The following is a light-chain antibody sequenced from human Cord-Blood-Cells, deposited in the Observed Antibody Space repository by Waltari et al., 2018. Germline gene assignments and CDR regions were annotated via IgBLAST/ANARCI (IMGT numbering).Light chain of an antibody. J-gene: IGKJ2*01. V-gene: IGKV1-39*01. Sequence: DIKMTQSPPSLPASVGDRVTITCRASQSISSYLNWYQQKPGKAPKLLIYAASSLQSGVPSRFSGSGSGTDFTLTISSLQPEDFATYYCQQSYSTPYTFGQGTKLEIK. CDR2: AAS. CDR3: QQSYSTPYT. CDR1: QSISSY.